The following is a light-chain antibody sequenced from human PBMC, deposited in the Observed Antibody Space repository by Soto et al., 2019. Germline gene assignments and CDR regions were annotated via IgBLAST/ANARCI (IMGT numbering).Light chain of an antibody. CDR3: TSYAGSNNFEV. V-gene: IGLV2-8*01. J-gene: IGLJ3*02. Sequence: QSVLTQPPSASGSPGQSVTISCTGTSSDVGAYNYVSRYQQHPGKGPKLIIYEVTKRPSGVPDRFSGSKSGNTASLTVSGLQAEDEADYYCTSYAGSNNFEVFGGGTKLTVL. CDR1: SSDVGAYNY. CDR2: EVT.